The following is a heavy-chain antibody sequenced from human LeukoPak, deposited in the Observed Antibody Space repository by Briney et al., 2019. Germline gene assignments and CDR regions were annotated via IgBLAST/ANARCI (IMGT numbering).Heavy chain of an antibody. J-gene: IGHJ4*02. V-gene: IGHV3-30*03. CDR1: GFTFSSYW. CDR2: IQNDASTE. Sequence: GGSLRLSCAASGFTFSSYWMNWARQAPGKGLGWVAVIQNDASTENFADSVKGRFTISRDNSKNTVFLQMNSLRVEDTAVYYCARELSQIVWGGLDYGGQGTLVSVSS. CDR3: ARELSQIVWGGLDY. D-gene: IGHD2-21*01.